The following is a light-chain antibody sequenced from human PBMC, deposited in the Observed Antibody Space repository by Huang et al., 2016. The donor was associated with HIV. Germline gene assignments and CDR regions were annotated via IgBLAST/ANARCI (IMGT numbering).Light chain of an antibody. J-gene: IGKJ4*01. Sequence: EVVLTQSPVTLSVSPGETVTISCRASQFVSRNIAWYQQKPGQAPRLLMYGSSTRATGIPVRFSGSGSGTELTLTISNLQSEDFAVYYCQQYNNWPLTFGGGTKVEIK. CDR2: GSS. V-gene: IGKV3D-15*01. CDR3: QQYNNWPLT. CDR1: QFVSRN.